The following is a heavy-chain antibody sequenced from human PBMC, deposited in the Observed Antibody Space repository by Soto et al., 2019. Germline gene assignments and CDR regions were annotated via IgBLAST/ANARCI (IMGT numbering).Heavy chain of an antibody. Sequence: QVQLQQWGAGLLKPSETLSLTCAVYGGSFSGYYWSWIRQPPGKGLEWIGEINHSGSTNYNPSLKGPVTITVDPAKNQFSLKLRPGTAADTGVYYCAGGLSGGSDYRGQGTLVTVSS. D-gene: IGHD2-15*01. CDR1: GGSFSGYY. V-gene: IGHV4-34*01. CDR2: INHSGST. J-gene: IGHJ4*02. CDR3: AGGLSGGSDY.